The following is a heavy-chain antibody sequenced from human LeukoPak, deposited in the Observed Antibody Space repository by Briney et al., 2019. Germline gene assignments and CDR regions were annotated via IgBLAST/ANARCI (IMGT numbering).Heavy chain of an antibody. CDR1: GDTLTDFS. CDR3: ARARQLAALTWEY. D-gene: IGHD6-13*01. Sequence: ASVKVSCKVSGDTLTDFSMHWVRQAPGNGLEWMGRFDPEDGQTIYAQKFQDRVTMTEDTSTDTAYMELSSLRSEDTAVYYCARARQLAALTWEYWGQGTLVTVSS. CDR2: FDPEDGQT. V-gene: IGHV1-24*01. J-gene: IGHJ4*02.